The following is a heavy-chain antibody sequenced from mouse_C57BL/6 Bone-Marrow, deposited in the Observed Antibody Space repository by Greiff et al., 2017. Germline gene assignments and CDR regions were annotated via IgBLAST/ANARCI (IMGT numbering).Heavy chain of an antibody. CDR3: ARHEEGGY. V-gene: IGHV5-6*01. Sequence: VQLKESGGDLVKPGGSLKLSCAASGFTFSSYGMSWVRQTPDKRLEWVATISSGGSYTYYPDSVTGRFTISRDNAKNTLYLHMSSLKSEDTAMYYWARHEEGGYWGQGTTLTVSS. J-gene: IGHJ2*01. CDR2: ISSGGSYT. CDR1: GFTFSSYG.